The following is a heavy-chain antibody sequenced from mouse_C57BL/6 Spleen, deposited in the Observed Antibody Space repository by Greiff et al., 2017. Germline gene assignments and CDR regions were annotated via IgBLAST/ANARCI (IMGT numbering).Heavy chain of an antibody. J-gene: IGHJ4*01. D-gene: IGHD3-2*02. V-gene: IGHV1-82*01. CDR3: ARISSGYGYAMDY. CDR1: GYAFGSSW. CDR2: IYPGDGDT. Sequence: QVQLQQSGPELVKPGASVKISSKASGYAFGSSWMNWVKQRPGKGLEWIGRIYPGDGDTNYNGKFKGKATLTVDKSSSTAYMQLSSLTSEDSAVYFCARISSGYGYAMDYWGQGTSVTVSS.